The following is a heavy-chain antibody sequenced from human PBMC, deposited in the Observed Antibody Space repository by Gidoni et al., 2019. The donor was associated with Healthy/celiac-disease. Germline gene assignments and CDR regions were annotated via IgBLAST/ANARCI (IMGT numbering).Heavy chain of an antibody. CDR3: ARNPNYYDSSGYYFDDAFDI. D-gene: IGHD3-22*01. CDR2: ISSSSSTI. CDR1: GFTFSSYS. Sequence: EVQLVESGGGLVQPGGSLRLPCAASGFTFSSYSMTWVRQAPGKGLEWVSYISSSSSTIYYADSVKGRFTISRDNAKNSLYLQMNSLRAEDTAVYYCARNPNYYDSSGYYFDDAFDIWGQGTMVTVSS. V-gene: IGHV3-48*01. J-gene: IGHJ3*02.